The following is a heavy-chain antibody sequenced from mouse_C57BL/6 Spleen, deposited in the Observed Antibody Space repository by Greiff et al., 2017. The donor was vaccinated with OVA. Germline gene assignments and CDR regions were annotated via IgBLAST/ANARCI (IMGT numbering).Heavy chain of an antibody. D-gene: IGHD2-3*01. J-gene: IGHJ4*01. CDR3: ARGPLDGYYLYAMDY. CDR2: IYPGDGDT. CDR1: GYAFSSSW. Sequence: VQLQQSGPELVKPGASVKISCKASGYAFSSSWMNWVKQRPGKGLEWIGRIYPGDGDTNYNGKFKGKATLTADKSSSTAYMQLSSLTSEDSAVYFCARGPLDGYYLYAMDYWGQGTSVTVSS. V-gene: IGHV1-82*01.